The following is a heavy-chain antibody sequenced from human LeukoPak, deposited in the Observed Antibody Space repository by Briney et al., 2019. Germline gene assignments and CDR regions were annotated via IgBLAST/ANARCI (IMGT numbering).Heavy chain of an antibody. CDR3: AKTPDYYGSGSSSYIDC. D-gene: IGHD3-10*01. Sequence: GGSLRLSCAASGFTFSSYAMSWVRQAPGKGLERVSTISGSGGGTYYANSVKGRFTISRHNSRDTLYLQMNRLRAEDTALYFCAKTPDYYGSGSSSYIDCWGQGTLVSVSS. V-gene: IGHV3-23*01. CDR1: GFTFSSYA. J-gene: IGHJ4*02. CDR2: ISGSGGGT.